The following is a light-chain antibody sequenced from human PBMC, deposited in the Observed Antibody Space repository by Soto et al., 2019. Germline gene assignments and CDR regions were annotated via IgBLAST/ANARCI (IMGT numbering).Light chain of an antibody. CDR1: QSVLYSSNNKNY. CDR3: QKYESTPPT. J-gene: IGKJ2*01. CDR2: WAS. Sequence: DIVMTQSPDSLAVSLGERATINCKSCQSVLYSSNNKNYLAWYQQRPGQPPKLLIYWASTRESGVPDRFSGSGSGTDFTLTITSLQAEDVAVYYCQKYESTPPTFGQGTKLEIK. V-gene: IGKV4-1*01.